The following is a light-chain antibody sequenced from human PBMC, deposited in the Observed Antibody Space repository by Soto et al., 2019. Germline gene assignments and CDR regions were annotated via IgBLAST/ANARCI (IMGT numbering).Light chain of an antibody. J-gene: IGLJ2*01. CDR2: YDS. CDR1: NVGSRS. V-gene: IGLV3-21*01. Sequence: SYELTQPPSVSVAPGETARISCGGNNVGSRSVHWYQQKPGQAPFLVIYYDSDRPSGIPERFSGSNSGNAATLIISRVEAGDEADYYCQVWEATGDQVVFGGGTQQTVL. CDR3: QVWEATGDQVV.